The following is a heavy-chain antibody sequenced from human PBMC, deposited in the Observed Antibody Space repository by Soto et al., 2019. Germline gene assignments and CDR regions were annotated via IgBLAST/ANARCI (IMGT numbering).Heavy chain of an antibody. J-gene: IGHJ5*02. CDR3: ARSGGNTPEVTDYDFWSGYGGGFGP. CDR2: IIPIFGTA. Sequence: SVKVSCKASGGTFSSYAISWVRQAPGQGLEWMGGIIPIFGTANYAQKFQGRVTITADESTSTAYMERSSLRSEDTAVYYCARSGGNTPEVTDYDFWSGYGGGFGPWGQGTLVTVSS. CDR1: GGTFSSYA. D-gene: IGHD3-3*01. V-gene: IGHV1-69*13.